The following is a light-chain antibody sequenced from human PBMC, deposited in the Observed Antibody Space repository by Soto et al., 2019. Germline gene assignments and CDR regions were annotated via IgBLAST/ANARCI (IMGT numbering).Light chain of an antibody. V-gene: IGLV2-14*01. CDR2: DVS. Sequence: QSVLTQPAYVSGSPGQSITIYCTGTSSDFGGYNYVSWYQQHPGKAPKLMIYDVSNRPSGVSNRFSGSKSGNTASLTISGLQAEDEADYYCRSYTSSSTLEAFGTGTKVTVL. CDR1: SSDFGGYNY. CDR3: RSYTSSSTLEA. J-gene: IGLJ1*01.